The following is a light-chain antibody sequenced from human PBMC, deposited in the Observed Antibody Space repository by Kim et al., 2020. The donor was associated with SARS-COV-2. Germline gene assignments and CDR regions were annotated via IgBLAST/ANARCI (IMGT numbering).Light chain of an antibody. CDR2: RDY. J-gene: IGLJ3*02. CDR1: NIVRRN. V-gene: IGLV3-9*01. Sequence: SYELTQPLSVSVALGQTASITCGGNNIVRRNVHWYQQRPGQAPVLFIYRDYNRPSGIPERFSGSNSGNTATLTISRAQDGDEADYYCQVWDSSTWVFGGGTKLTVL. CDR3: QVWDSSTWV.